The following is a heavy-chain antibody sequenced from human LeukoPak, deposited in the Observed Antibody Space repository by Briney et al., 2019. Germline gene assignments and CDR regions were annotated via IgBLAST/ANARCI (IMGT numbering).Heavy chain of an antibody. CDR2: IYYSGST. CDR1: GGSLSSSSSY. CDR3: ASYKDYYGSGSSDY. V-gene: IGHV4-39*01. Sequence: SETLSLTCTVSGGSLSSSSSYWGWIRQPPGKGLEWIGSIYYSGSTYYDPSLKSRVTISVDTSKNQFSLKLSSVTAADTAVYYCASYKDYYGSGSSDYWGQGTLVTVSS. J-gene: IGHJ4*02. D-gene: IGHD3-10*01.